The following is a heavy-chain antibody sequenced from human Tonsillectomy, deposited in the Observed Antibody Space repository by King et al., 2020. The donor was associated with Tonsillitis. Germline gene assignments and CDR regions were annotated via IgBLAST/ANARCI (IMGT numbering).Heavy chain of an antibody. J-gene: IGHJ4*02. V-gene: IGHV4-38-2*01. D-gene: IGHD2-15*01. CDR3: ARTPPAGY. Sequence: QLQESGPGLVKPSETLSLTCAVSGYSLNSGYYWGWIRQPPGKGLEWIGSIYHTGNTYYNPPLKRRVTISVDRSNNQFSLNLSTVTAADTAVYYCARTPPAGYWGQGTLGTVSS. CDR1: GYSLNSGYY. CDR2: IYHTGNT.